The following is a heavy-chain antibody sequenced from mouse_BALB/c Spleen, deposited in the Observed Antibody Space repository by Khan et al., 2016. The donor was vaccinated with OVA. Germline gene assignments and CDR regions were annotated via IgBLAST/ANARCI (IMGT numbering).Heavy chain of an antibody. Sequence: VQLQESGPGLVAPSQSLSITCTVSGFSLTSYGVHWVRQPPGMGLEWLGVIWAGGSTNYNSALLSRLSISKDNSKSQVFLKMNSLQTDDTVMYYCARLEDIWGQGTTLTVSS. J-gene: IGHJ2*01. CDR2: IWAGGST. CDR1: GFSLTSYG. CDR3: ARLEDI. D-gene: IGHD1-3*01. V-gene: IGHV2-9*02.